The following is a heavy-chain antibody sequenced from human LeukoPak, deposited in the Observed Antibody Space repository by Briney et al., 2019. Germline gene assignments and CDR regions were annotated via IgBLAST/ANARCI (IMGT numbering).Heavy chain of an antibody. CDR3: ARDQEWDCTNGVCYLWYFDY. V-gene: IGHV1-2*02. D-gene: IGHD2-8*01. J-gene: IGHJ4*02. Sequence: ASVKVSCKASGYTFTGYYMHWVRQAPGQGLEWMGWINPNSGGTNYVQKFQGRVTMTRDTSISTAYMELSRLRSDDTAVYYCARDQEWDCTNGVCYLWYFDYWGQGTLVTVSS. CDR2: INPNSGGT. CDR1: GYTFTGYY.